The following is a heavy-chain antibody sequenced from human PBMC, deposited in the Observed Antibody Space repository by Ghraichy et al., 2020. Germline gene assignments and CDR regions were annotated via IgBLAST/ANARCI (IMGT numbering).Heavy chain of an antibody. J-gene: IGHJ4*02. CDR3: ARHPESTHDFWSGPSGANQADY. Sequence: SCTVSGGSISSYYWSWIRQPPGKGLEWIGYIYYSGSTNYNPSLKSRVTISVDTSKNQFSLKLSSVTAADTAVYYCARHPESTHDFWSGPSGANQADYWGQGTLVTVSS. CDR2: IYYSGST. CDR1: GGSISSYY. V-gene: IGHV4-59*08. D-gene: IGHD3-3*01.